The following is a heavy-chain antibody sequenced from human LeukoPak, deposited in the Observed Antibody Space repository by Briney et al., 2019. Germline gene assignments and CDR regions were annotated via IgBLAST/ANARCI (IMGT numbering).Heavy chain of an antibody. D-gene: IGHD1-26*01. CDR2: ISNKGGST. CDR1: GFTFSSYG. Sequence: GGSLRLSCSASGFTFSSYGMHWVRQAPGKGLEYVSGISNKGGSTYYADSVKGRFTISRDNSKNTLHPQMSSLRADDTAVYYCVKSGTWADFDSWGQGTLVTVSS. J-gene: IGHJ4*02. CDR3: VKSGTWADFDS. V-gene: IGHV3-64D*09.